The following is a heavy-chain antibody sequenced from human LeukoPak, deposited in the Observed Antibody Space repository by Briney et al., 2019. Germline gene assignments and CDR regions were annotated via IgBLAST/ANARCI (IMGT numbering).Heavy chain of an antibody. CDR3: AKVFQGDYCSSTSCPDY. CDR1: GFSFTDYP. D-gene: IGHD2-2*01. Sequence: GGSLRLSCATSGFSFTDYPMNWVRQAPGKGLEWISNIRTTAEGAKYAYYADSVKGRFTISRDNSKNTLYLQMNSLRAEDTAVYYCAKVFQGDYCSSTSCPDYWGQGTLVTVSS. J-gene: IGHJ4*02. CDR2: IRTTA. V-gene: IGHV3-21*05.